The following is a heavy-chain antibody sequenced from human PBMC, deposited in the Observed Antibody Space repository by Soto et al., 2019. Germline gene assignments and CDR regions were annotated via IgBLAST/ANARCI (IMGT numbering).Heavy chain of an antibody. CDR2: IGTSGDA. D-gene: IGHD2-15*01. CDR1: GFHLSCFD. J-gene: IGHJ4*02. Sequence: PGGALILSRGASGFHLSCFDMHWVRQVTGKGLEWVSTIGTSGDAYYAVSVKGRFTISRDNAKNSLSLQLNSLRAGDTAVYFCARGQEVGAHFFDSWGQG. V-gene: IGHV3-13*01. CDR3: ARGQEVGAHFFDS.